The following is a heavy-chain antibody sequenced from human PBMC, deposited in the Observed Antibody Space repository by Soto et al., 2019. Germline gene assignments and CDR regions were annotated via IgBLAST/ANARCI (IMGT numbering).Heavy chain of an antibody. J-gene: IGHJ5*02. CDR3: ATKLWCSEPSTSLVP. D-gene: IGHD2-15*01. CDR1: GGSISSYY. V-gene: IGHV4-59*03. Sequence: PSETLSLTCSVSGGSISSYYWSWIRQPPGKGLEWIGYIYYGGNTNYNPSLKSRVTISEDTSKNQFSLKLRSVTTADTAVYYRATKLWCSEPSTSLVPWGQGTLVTASS. CDR2: IYYGGNT.